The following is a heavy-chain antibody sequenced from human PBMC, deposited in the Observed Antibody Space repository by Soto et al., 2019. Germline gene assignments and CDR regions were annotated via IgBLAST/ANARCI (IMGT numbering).Heavy chain of an antibody. D-gene: IGHD4-17*01. Sequence: EVQLVESGGGLVQPGGSLRLCCAASGFTFSSYWMYWVRQAPGKGLVWVSRINSDGSSTSYADSVKGRFTISRDNAKNTLYLQMNSLRAEDTAVYYCARDYGDYPPSDYWGQGTLVTVSS. CDR2: INSDGSST. CDR3: ARDYGDYPPSDY. J-gene: IGHJ4*02. CDR1: GFTFSSYW. V-gene: IGHV3-74*01.